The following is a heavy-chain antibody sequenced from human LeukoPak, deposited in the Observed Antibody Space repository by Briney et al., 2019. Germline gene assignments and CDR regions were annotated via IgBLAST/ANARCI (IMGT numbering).Heavy chain of an antibody. J-gene: IGHJ4*02. CDR1: GYTFTDYY. V-gene: IGHV1-2*06. CDR2: INPNSGDT. CDR3: AREMHWLAFDY. Sequence: AASVKVSCTASGYTFTDYYIHWVRQAPGQGLEWMGRINPNSGDTSYAQKFQVRVTMTRDTSLSTAYMELSRLRSDDTAVYYCAREMHWLAFDYWGQGTLVTVSS. D-gene: IGHD6-19*01.